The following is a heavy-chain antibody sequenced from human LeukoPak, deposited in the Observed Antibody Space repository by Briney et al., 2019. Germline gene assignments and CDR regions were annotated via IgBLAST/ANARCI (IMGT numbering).Heavy chain of an antibody. CDR1: GFTFSSYA. J-gene: IGHJ6*03. CDR2: ISYDGSNK. D-gene: IGHD3-3*01. Sequence: GGSLRLSCAASGFTFSSYAMHWVRQAPGKGLEWVAVISYDGSNKYYADSVKGRFTISRDNSKNTLYLQMNSLRAEDTAVYYCAKDQHPQTPYFWSGYYDMDVWDKGTTVTVSS. CDR3: AKDQHPQTPYFWSGYYDMDV. V-gene: IGHV3-30-3*01.